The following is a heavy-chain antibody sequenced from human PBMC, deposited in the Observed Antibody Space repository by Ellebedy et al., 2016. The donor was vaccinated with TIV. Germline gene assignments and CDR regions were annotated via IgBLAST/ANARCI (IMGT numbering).Heavy chain of an antibody. V-gene: IGHV3-30*18. CDR3: AKDSILRFRGGWFNP. J-gene: IGHJ5*02. D-gene: IGHD3-3*01. CDR1: GFTFSNAW. Sequence: GGSLRLSXAASGFTFSNAWMSWVRQAPGKGLEWVAVISYDGSNKYYADSVKGRFTISRDNSKNTLYLQMNSLRAEDTAVYYCAKDSILRFRGGWFNPWGQGTLVTVSS. CDR2: ISYDGSNK.